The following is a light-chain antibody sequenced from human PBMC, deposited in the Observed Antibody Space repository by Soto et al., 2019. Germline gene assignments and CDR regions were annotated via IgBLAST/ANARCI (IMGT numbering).Light chain of an antibody. CDR1: QSVSGTY. J-gene: IGKJ1*01. V-gene: IGKV3-20*01. CDR2: GIS. Sequence: EIVLTQSPGTRSLSPGESVILSCRASQSVSGTYLAWYQQRPGQAPRLLMYGISSRATGIPDRFSGSGSGTDFTLTISRLEPEDFAVYFCQQYGNLPWTFGQGTKVEIK. CDR3: QQYGNLPWT.